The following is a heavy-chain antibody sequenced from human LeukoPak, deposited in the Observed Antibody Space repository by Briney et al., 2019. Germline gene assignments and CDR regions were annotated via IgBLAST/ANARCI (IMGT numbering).Heavy chain of an antibody. J-gene: IGHJ4*02. CDR1: GLTFSSYS. CDR2: ISSSSSYI. V-gene: IGHV3-21*01. CDR3: ARARSMIVVVTDFDY. D-gene: IGHD3-22*01. Sequence: GGSLRLSCAASGLTFSSYSMNWVRQAPGKGLEWVSSISSSSSYIYYADSVKGRFTISRDNAKNSLYLQMNSLRAEDTAVYYCARARSMIVVVTDFDYWGQGTLVTVSS.